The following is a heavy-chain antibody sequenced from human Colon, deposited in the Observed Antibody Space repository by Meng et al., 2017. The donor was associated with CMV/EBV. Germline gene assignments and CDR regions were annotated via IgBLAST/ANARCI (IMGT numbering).Heavy chain of an antibody. V-gene: IGHV4-39*07. D-gene: IGHD6-19*01. Sequence: CTVSGASLNNDNSFWGWIRQAPGKGLEWIGTIHHTGPTFYNPSFLNRVTISLDRSKSQFSLTLSSVSAADTAMYYCAREASGWSTGVDNWGQGTLVTVSS. J-gene: IGHJ4*02. CDR3: AREASGWSTGVDN. CDR2: IHHTGPT. CDR1: GASLNNDNSF.